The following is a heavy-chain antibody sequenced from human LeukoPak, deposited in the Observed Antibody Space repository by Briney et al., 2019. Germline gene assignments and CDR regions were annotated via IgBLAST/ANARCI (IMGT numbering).Heavy chain of an antibody. D-gene: IGHD4-11*01. Sequence: PSETLSLTCTVSGGSISSYYWSWIRQPPGKGLEWIGYIYTSGSTNYNPSLKSRVTISVDTSKNQFSLKLSSVTAADTAVYYCARHPLYSKRDGYYYYYMDVRGKGTTVTVSS. V-gene: IGHV4-4*09. J-gene: IGHJ6*03. CDR3: ARHPLYSKRDGYYYYYMDV. CDR2: IYTSGST. CDR1: GGSISSYY.